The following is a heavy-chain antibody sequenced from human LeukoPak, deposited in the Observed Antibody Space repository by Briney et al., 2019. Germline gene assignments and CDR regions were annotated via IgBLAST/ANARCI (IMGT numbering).Heavy chain of an antibody. CDR1: GFTFSSYA. J-gene: IGHJ4*02. V-gene: IGHV3-30*04. CDR3: AKGVDTAMAPAWDF. CDR2: ISYDGGHK. Sequence: GGSLRLSCAASGFTFSSYAMSWVRQAPGRGLGWVAVISYDGGHKYYADSVKGRFTISRDNSKNTLYLQMNSLRAEDTAVYYCAKGVDTAMAPAWDFWGQGTLVTVSS. D-gene: IGHD5-18*01.